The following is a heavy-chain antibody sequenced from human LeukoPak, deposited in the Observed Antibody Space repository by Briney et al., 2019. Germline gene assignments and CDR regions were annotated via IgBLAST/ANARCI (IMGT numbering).Heavy chain of an antibody. CDR3: ARDPTATGHSYAFDI. V-gene: IGHV3-48*01. Sequence: GGSLRLSCAASGFTFSSYSMNWVRQAPGKGLEWVSYISSSSSTIYYADSVKGRFTIPRDNSKNTLYLQMNSLRAEDTAVYYCARDPTATGHSYAFDIWGQGTMVTVS. CDR1: GFTFSSYS. D-gene: IGHD2-2*01. J-gene: IGHJ3*02. CDR2: ISSSSSTI.